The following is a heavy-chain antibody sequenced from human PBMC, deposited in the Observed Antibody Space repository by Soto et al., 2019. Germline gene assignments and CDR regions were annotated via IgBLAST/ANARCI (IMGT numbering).Heavy chain of an antibody. D-gene: IGHD3-9*01. CDR1: GGSISSYY. J-gene: IGHJ4*02. Sequence: PSETLSLTCTVSGGSISSYYWSWVRQAPGKGLEWVSAISGSGGSTYYADSVKGRFTISRDNSKNTLYLQMNSLRAEDTAVYYCAKDLLRYFDWLPRLWWGQGTLVTVSS. V-gene: IGHV3-23*01. CDR3: AKDLLRYFDWLPRLW. CDR2: ISGSGGST.